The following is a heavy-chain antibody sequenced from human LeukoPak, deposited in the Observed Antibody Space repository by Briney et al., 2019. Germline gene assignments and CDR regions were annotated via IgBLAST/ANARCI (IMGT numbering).Heavy chain of an antibody. J-gene: IGHJ6*02. D-gene: IGHD3-10*01. CDR2: ISYDGSNK. CDR3: AKDSRGVADYYYYGMDV. Sequence: PGGSLRLSCAASGFTFSSYGMHWVRQAPGKGLEWVAVISYDGSNKYYADSVKGRFTISRDNSKNTLYLQMNSLRAEDTAVYYCAKDSRGVADYYYYGMDVWGQGTTVTVSS. CDR1: GFTFSSYG. V-gene: IGHV3-30*18.